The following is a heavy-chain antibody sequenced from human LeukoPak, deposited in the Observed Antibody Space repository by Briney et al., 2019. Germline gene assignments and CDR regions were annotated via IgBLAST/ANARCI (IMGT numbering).Heavy chain of an antibody. D-gene: IGHD3-22*01. Sequence: SETLSLTCAVYGGSFSGYYWSWIRQPPGKGLEWIGEINHSGSTNYNPSLKSRVTISVDTSKNQFSLKLSSVTAADTAVYYCAREDSSGYYYDYYYYYMDVWGKGTTVTISS. CDR2: INHSGST. J-gene: IGHJ6*03. V-gene: IGHV4-34*01. CDR1: GGSFSGYY. CDR3: AREDSSGYYYDYYYYYMDV.